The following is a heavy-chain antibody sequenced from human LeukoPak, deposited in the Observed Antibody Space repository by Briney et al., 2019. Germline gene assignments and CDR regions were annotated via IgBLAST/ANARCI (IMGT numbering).Heavy chain of an antibody. J-gene: IGHJ4*02. Sequence: PGGSLRLSCAASGFTFSSYSMNWVRQAPGKGLEWVSSISSSSSYIYYADSVKGRFTISRDNAKNSLYLQMNSLRAGDTAVYYCARDRRSHHYFDYWGQGTLVTVSS. CDR2: ISSSSSYI. CDR3: ARDRRSHHYFDY. CDR1: GFTFSSYS. V-gene: IGHV3-21*01.